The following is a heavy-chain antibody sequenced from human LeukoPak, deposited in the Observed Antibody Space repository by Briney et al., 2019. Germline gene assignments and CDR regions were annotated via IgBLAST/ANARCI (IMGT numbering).Heavy chain of an antibody. CDR2: IWYDGNSK. D-gene: IGHD4-17*01. V-gene: IGHV3-33*01. J-gene: IGHJ3*02. CDR1: GFTFSSYG. CDR3: TRAYGGYARGGFDI. Sequence: PGGSLRLSCAASGFTFSSYGMHWVRQAPGKGLEWVAVIWYDGNSKYYADSVKGRFSISRDNAKNTLYLQMNGLRAEDTAFYYCTRAYGGYARGGFDIWGQGTMVTVSS.